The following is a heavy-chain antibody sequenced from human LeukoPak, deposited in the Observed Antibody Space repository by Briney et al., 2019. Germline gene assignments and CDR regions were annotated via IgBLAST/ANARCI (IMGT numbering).Heavy chain of an antibody. CDR3: ASYYYGSGSYHYYFDY. J-gene: IGHJ4*02. D-gene: IGHD3-10*01. CDR2: ISSSGSTI. Sequence: PGGSLRLSCAASGFTFSDYYMSWIRQAPGKGLEWVSYISSSGSTIYYADSVKGRFTISRDNAKNSLYLQMNSLRAEDTAVYYCASYYYGSGSYHYYFDYWGQGTLVTVSS. V-gene: IGHV3-11*04. CDR1: GFTFSDYY.